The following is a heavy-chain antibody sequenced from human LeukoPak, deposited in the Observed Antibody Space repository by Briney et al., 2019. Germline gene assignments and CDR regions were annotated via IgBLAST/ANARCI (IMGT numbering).Heavy chain of an antibody. V-gene: IGHV1-18*01. Sequence: ASVKVSCKASGYTFTSYGISWVRQAPGQGLEWMGWISAYNGNTNYAQKLQGRVTMTTDTSTSTAYMELSSLRSEDTAVYYCARALTTVTTYYFDYWGQGTLVTVSS. CDR2: ISAYNGNT. D-gene: IGHD4-17*01. CDR1: GYTFTSYG. CDR3: ARALTTVTTYYFDY. J-gene: IGHJ4*02.